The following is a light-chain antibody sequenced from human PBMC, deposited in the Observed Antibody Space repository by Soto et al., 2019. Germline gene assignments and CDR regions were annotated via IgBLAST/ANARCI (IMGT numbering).Light chain of an antibody. CDR2: DAS. Sequence: IVLTQSPATLSLSPGERATLSCRASQSVSNSYLAWYQQKPGQAPRLFIYDASTRATGIPARFSGGGSGTEFTLTISSLQSEDFAVYYCQQYNNWPPTFGQGTKVDIK. V-gene: IGKV3-15*01. CDR1: QSVSNSY. CDR3: QQYNNWPPT. J-gene: IGKJ1*01.